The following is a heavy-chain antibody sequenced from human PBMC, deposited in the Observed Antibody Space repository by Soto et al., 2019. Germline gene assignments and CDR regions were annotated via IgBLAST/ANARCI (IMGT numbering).Heavy chain of an antibody. J-gene: IGHJ4*02. Sequence: SETLSLTCAVYGGSFNAYYWSWIRQPPGKGLEWIGEIHHSGTTNYNPSLKSRVLISVDTSKNHFFLRLTSVTAADTAVYYCARWARSSIGGKDFDYWGQGTLVTVS. CDR3: ARWARSSIGGKDFDY. V-gene: IGHV4-34*01. D-gene: IGHD1-26*01. CDR1: GGSFNAYY. CDR2: IHHSGTT.